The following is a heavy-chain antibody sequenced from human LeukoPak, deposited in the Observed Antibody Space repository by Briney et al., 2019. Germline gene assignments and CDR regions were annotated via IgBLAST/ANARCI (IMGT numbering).Heavy chain of an antibody. D-gene: IGHD1-26*01. CDR3: TRVQSGTPFDY. CDR2: INSDGSST. J-gene: IGHJ4*02. V-gene: IGHV3-74*01. Sequence: GRSLRLSCAASGFTFSGYNMNWVRQAPGKGLVWVSRINSDGSSTSYADSVKGRFTISRDNAKNTVYLQMNSLRAEDTAVYYCTRVQSGTPFDYWGQGTLVTVSS. CDR1: GFTFSGYN.